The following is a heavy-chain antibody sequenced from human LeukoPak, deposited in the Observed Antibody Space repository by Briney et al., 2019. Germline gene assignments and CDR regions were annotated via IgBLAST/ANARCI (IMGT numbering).Heavy chain of an antibody. J-gene: IGHJ5*02. Sequence: NPSETLSLTCTVSGGSISTSNYYWGWIRQPPGKGLEWIGSIYYIGSTYYNPSLKSRVTISSDTSKNQFSLKLTSVTAADTAVYYCARYYDVLTAYNLPGFDHWGQGALVTVSS. CDR3: ARYYDVLTAYNLPGFDH. D-gene: IGHD3-9*01. V-gene: IGHV4-39*07. CDR1: GGSISTSNYY. CDR2: IYYIGST.